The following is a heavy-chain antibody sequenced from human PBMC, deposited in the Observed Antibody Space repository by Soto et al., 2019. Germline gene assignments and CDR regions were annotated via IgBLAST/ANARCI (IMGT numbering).Heavy chain of an antibody. D-gene: IGHD3-22*01. CDR2: INYSGTT. CDR3: ARAYYDRSGYAVDP. V-gene: IGHV4-30-4*01. J-gene: IGHJ5*02. CDR1: GGSINSGDYY. Sequence: SETLSLTCTVSGGSINSGDYYWSWIRQPPGKGLEWIGYINYSGTTYYNPSLKSRVTISVDTSKNQFSLRLSSVTAADTAVYYCARAYYDRSGYAVDPWGQGTLVTVSS.